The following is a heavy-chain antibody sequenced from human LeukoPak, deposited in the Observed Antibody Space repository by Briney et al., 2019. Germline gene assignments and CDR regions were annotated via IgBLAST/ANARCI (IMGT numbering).Heavy chain of an antibody. Sequence: PSETLSLTCTVSRVSISTYYWHWIRQPPGKGLEWIGFVFYTGDTNHNPSLNGRVSISVDTSNNQFSLRLTSVTPADTAIYYCARGGSLVEWSFDYWGQGHLVTASS. CDR2: VFYTGDT. CDR3: ARGGSLVEWSFDY. D-gene: IGHD3-3*01. CDR1: RVSISTYY. V-gene: IGHV4-59*01. J-gene: IGHJ4*02.